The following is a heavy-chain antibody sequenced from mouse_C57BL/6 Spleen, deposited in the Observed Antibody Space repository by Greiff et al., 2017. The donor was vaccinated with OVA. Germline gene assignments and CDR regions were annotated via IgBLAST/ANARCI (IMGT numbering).Heavy chain of an antibody. Sequence: QVQLQQPGAELVRPGSSVKLSCKASGYTFTSYWMHWVKQRPIQGLEWIGNIDPSDSETHYNQKFKDKATLTVDKSSSTAYMQLSSLTSEDSAVYYWAREGVYYGFAYGGQGTLVTVSA. CDR1: GYTFTSYW. CDR2: IDPSDSET. D-gene: IGHD1-1*01. J-gene: IGHJ3*01. V-gene: IGHV1-52*01. CDR3: AREGVYYGFAY.